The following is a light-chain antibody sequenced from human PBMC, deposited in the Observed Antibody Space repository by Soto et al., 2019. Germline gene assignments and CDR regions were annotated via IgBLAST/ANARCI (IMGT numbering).Light chain of an antibody. Sequence: ELVLTQSPCTLSLSPGESVTLSCRASQPVSSNFLAWYQQKPGQAPRLLIYGVSSRASGIPDRFFGSGSGTDFTLTINRLEPEDFAVYYCQQYANSPITFGQGTRLAI. CDR2: GVS. V-gene: IGKV3-20*01. CDR1: QPVSSNF. CDR3: QQYANSPIT. J-gene: IGKJ5*01.